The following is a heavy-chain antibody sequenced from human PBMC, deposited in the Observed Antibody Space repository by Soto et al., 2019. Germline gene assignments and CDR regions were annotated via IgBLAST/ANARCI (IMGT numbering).Heavy chain of an antibody. CDR3: ARKDGGYDILTGYRDLNWFDP. J-gene: IGHJ5*02. CDR2: IYYSGST. D-gene: IGHD3-9*01. Sequence: PSETLSLTCTVSGGSISSSSYYWGWIRQPPGKGLEWIGSIYYSGSTYYNPSLKSRVTISVDTSKNQFSLKLSSVTAADTAVYYCARKDGGYDILTGYRDLNWFDPWGQGTLVTVSS. CDR1: GGSISSSSYY. V-gene: IGHV4-39*01.